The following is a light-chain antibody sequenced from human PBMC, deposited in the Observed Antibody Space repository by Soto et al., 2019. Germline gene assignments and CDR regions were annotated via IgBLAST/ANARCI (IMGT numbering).Light chain of an antibody. CDR3: QQRSNWPPT. Sequence: EIVLTQSPATLSLSPGERATLSCRASQSVSSYLAWYQQKPGQAPRLLIYDASNSATGIPARFSGSGSGTDFTLTISSLEPEDFAVYYCQQRSNWPPTFGQGTKV. V-gene: IGKV3-11*01. CDR1: QSVSSY. CDR2: DAS. J-gene: IGKJ1*01.